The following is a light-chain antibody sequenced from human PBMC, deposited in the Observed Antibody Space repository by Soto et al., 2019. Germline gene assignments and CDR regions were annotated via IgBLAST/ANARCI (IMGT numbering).Light chain of an antibody. Sequence: SYELTRPPSVSVAPGKTARITCGGNNIGSKSVHWYQQKPGQAPVLVIYYDSDRPSGIPERFSGSNSGNTATLTISRVEAGDEADYYCQVWDSSSDHYVFGTGTTVTVL. CDR3: QVWDSSSDHYV. V-gene: IGLV3-21*04. J-gene: IGLJ1*01. CDR2: YDS. CDR1: NIGSKS.